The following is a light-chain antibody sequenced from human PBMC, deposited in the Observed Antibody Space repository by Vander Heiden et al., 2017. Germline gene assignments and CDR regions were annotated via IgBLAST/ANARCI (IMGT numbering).Light chain of an antibody. CDR1: QSISSW. CDR3: QQYNSYSWT. J-gene: IGKJ1*01. Sequence: DIQIPQSPSTLSASVGDRVTITCRASQSISSWLAWYQQKPGKAPKLLIYKASSLESGVPSRFSGSGSGTEFTLTISSLQPDDFATYYCQQYNSYSWTFGQGTKVEIK. V-gene: IGKV1-5*03. CDR2: KAS.